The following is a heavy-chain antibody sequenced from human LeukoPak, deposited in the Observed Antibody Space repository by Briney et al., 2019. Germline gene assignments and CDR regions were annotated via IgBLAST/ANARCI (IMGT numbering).Heavy chain of an antibody. CDR2: ISYDGSNK. J-gene: IGHJ4*02. Sequence: GRSLRLSCAASGFTFSSYGMHWVRQAPGKGLEWVAVISYDGSNKYYADSVKGRFTISRDNSKNTLYLQMNSLRSDDTAVYYCASGVAVADPFDYWGQGTLVTVSS. D-gene: IGHD6-19*01. V-gene: IGHV3-30*03. CDR1: GFTFSSYG. CDR3: ASGVAVADPFDY.